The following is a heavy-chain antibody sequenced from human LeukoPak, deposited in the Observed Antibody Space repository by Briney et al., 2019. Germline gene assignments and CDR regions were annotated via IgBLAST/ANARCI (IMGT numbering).Heavy chain of an antibody. V-gene: IGHV3-7*01. CDR1: GFTLSSYW. J-gene: IGHJ4*01. CDR3: ARDTRGESDY. Sequence: GGAPRLSCAAPGFTLSSYWMSWVRQAPGEGVEWVANIKQDGSEKYYVDSVKGRFTISRDNAKNSLYLQMNSLRAEDTAVYYCARDTRGESDYWGHGTLVTVSS. CDR2: IKQDGSEK. D-gene: IGHD2-2*01.